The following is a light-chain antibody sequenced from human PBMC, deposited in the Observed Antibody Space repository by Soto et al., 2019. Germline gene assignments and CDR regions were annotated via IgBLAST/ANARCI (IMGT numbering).Light chain of an antibody. CDR2: GAS. CDR1: QSVTSSY. V-gene: IGKV3-20*01. CDR3: QQYGSSPLT. Sequence: EIVLTQSPGTLSLSPGERATLSCRASQSVTSSYLAWYQQKPDQAPRLLIYGASSRATGIPDRFSGSGSGTDFTLTISRLEPEDFAVYYCQQYGSSPLTFGGGTKVEI. J-gene: IGKJ4*01.